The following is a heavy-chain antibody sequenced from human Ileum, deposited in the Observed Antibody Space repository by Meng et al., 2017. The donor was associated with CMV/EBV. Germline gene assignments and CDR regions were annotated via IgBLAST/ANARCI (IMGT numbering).Heavy chain of an antibody. CDR2: ITGRSYTI. J-gene: IGHJ4*02. Sequence: GESLKISCAASGFSFSDCSMSWVRQSPGKGLEWISYITGRSYTIYYADSVEGRFTISRDNAENSLYLQMSSLRAEDTAVYYCARVGPDSGYDFDYWGQGNLVTVSS. CDR3: ARVGPDSGYDFDY. V-gene: IGHV3-48*04. D-gene: IGHD5-12*01. CDR1: GFSFSDCS.